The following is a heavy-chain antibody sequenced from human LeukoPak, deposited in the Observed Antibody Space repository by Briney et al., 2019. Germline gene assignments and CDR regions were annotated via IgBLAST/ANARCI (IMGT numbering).Heavy chain of an antibody. J-gene: IGHJ3*02. V-gene: IGHV1-69*13. CDR1: GGTFSSYA. CDR2: IIPIFGTA. D-gene: IGHD2-15*01. CDR3: ASPSQVVAAIKGAFDI. Sequence: GASVKVSCKASGGTFSSYAISWVRQAPGQGREWMGGIIPIFGTANYAQKFQGRVTITADESTSTAYMELSSLRSEDTAVYYCASPSQVVAAIKGAFDIWGQGTMVTVSS.